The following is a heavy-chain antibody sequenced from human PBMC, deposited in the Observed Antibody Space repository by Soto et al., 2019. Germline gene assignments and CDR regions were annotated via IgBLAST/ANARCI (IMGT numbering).Heavy chain of an antibody. CDR3: ARPSGRITIFGVVIGPFDP. CDR2: IYYSGST. D-gene: IGHD3-3*01. CDR1: GCSIRSSSYY. J-gene: IGHJ5*02. V-gene: IGHV4-39*01. Sequence: SETLSLPCTVSGCSIRSSSYYWGWIRQPPGKGLEWIGSIYYSGSTYYNPPLKSRVTISVDTSKNQFSLKLSSVTAADTAVYYCARPSGRITIFGVVIGPFDPWGQGTLVTVSS.